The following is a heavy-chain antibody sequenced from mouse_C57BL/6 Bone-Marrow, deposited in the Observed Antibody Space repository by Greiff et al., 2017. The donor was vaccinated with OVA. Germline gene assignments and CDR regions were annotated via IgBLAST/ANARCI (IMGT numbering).Heavy chain of an antibody. J-gene: IGHJ4*01. CDR1: GFTFTDYY. V-gene: IGHV7-3*01. CDR2: IRNKANGYTT. CDR3: ARYPMVTTDAMDY. D-gene: IGHD2-2*01. Sequence: EVKLMESGGGLVQPGGSLSLSCAASGFTFTDYYMSWVRQPPGKALEWLGFIRNKANGYTTEYSASVKGRFTLSRDNSQSILYLQMNALRAEDRATYYCARYPMVTTDAMDYWGQGTSVTVSS.